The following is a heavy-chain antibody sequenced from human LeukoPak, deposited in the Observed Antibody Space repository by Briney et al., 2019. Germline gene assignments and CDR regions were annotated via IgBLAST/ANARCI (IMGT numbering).Heavy chain of an antibody. J-gene: IGHJ4*02. CDR2: IIPIFGTA. CDR1: GYTFTSYG. Sequence: GASVKVSCKASGYTFTSYGISWVRQAPGQGLEWMGGIIPIFGTANYAQKFQGRVTITADESTSTAYMELSSLRSEDTAVYYCARDVPSGDTSPRWGQGTLVTVSS. D-gene: IGHD7-27*01. CDR3: ARDVPSGDTSPR. V-gene: IGHV1-69*13.